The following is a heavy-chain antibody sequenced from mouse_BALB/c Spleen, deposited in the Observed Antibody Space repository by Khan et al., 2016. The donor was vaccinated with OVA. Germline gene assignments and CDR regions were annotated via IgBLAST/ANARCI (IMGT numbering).Heavy chain of an antibody. CDR3: ARNGFGNYEIWDY. J-gene: IGHJ2*01. CDR2: LFPGNSDT. V-gene: IGHV1-5*01. D-gene: IGHD2-1*01. Sequence: VRLQQSGTVLARPGASVKMSCKASGYTFTNYWMHWVKQRPGQGLEWIGTLFPGNSDTNYNQKFTGKAKLTAVTSTSTAYMELSSLTNEDSAVYYCARNGFGNYEIWDYWGQGTTLTVSS. CDR1: GYTFTNYW.